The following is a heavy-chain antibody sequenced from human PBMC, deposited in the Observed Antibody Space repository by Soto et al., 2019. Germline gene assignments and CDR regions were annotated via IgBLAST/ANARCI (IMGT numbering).Heavy chain of an antibody. V-gene: IGHV3-33*01. CDR1: GFIFSNYG. D-gene: IGHD1-26*01. J-gene: IGHJ6*02. CDR3: ASDLVGASDSYGLDV. CDR2: IWHDGNNK. Sequence: TGGSLRLSCAASGFIFSNYGMHWVRQAPGKGLEWVAIIWHDGNNKYYADSVRGRFIISRDNSKNRLYLQMNSLRAEDTAVYYCASDLVGASDSYGLDVWGQGTPVTVSS.